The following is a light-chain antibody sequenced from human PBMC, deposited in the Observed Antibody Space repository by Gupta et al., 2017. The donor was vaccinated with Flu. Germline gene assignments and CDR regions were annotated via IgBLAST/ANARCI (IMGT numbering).Light chain of an antibody. J-gene: IGLJ1*01. CDR2: DVS. CDR1: SSDVGGYND. V-gene: IGLV2-14*01. CDR3: SSYTDTSTCEV. Sequence: QSALTQPASVSGSPGPSITISCTGSSSDVGGYNDVSGYQQRPGKAPKLMIEDVSNRPAGVSNRFAGSKSGNTAYLTISGLQAEDETDYYCSSYTDTSTCEVFGTGTKVTVL.